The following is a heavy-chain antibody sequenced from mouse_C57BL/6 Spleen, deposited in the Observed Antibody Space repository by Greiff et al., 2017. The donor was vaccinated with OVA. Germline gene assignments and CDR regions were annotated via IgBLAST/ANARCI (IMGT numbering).Heavy chain of an antibody. CDR2: IDPETGGT. CDR3: TRYYGSSYVRAMDY. Sequence: QVQLQQSGAELVRPGASVTLSCKASGYTFTDYEMHWVKQTPVHGLEWIGAIDPETGGTAYNQKFKGKAILTSDKSSSTAYMELRSLTSEDSAVYYCTRYYGSSYVRAMDYWGQGTSVTVSS. J-gene: IGHJ4*01. V-gene: IGHV1-15*01. D-gene: IGHD1-1*01. CDR1: GYTFTDYE.